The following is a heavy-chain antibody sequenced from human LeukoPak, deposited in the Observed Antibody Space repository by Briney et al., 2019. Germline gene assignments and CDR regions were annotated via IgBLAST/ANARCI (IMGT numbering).Heavy chain of an antibody. J-gene: IGHJ4*02. CDR3: ARGRGGDCSGGSCYLGTGDY. Sequence: SETLSLTCTVSAGSISSYYWSWTRQPAGKGLEWIGRIYTSGSTNYNPSLKSRVTMSVDTSKNQLSLKLSSVTAADTAVYYCARGRGGDCSGGSCYLGTGDYWGQGALVTVSS. D-gene: IGHD2-15*01. CDR1: AGSISSYY. CDR2: IYTSGST. V-gene: IGHV4-4*07.